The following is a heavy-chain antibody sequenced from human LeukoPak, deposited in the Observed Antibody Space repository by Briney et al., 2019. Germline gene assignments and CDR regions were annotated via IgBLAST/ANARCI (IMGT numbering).Heavy chain of an antibody. J-gene: IGHJ4*02. Sequence: ASVKVSCKASGYTFTGYHIHWVRQAPGQGLEWMGRINPYSGDTNFAQKFQGRVTMARDTSITTAYMDLSSLTPDDTAVYFCAGDQGGLTRSWYTGYWGQGTQVTVSS. CDR2: INPYSGDT. V-gene: IGHV1-2*06. CDR1: GYTFTGYH. D-gene: IGHD6-13*01. CDR3: AGDQGGLTRSWYTGY.